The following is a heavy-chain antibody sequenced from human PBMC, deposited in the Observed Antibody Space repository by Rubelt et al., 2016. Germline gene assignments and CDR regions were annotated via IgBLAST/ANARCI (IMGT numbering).Heavy chain of an antibody. V-gene: IGHV4-34*01. CDR1: GGSFSVYY. J-gene: IGHJ4*02. Sequence: QVQLQQWGAGLLKPSETLSLTCAVYGGSFSVYYWSWIRQPPGKGLEWIGDINHSGSTSYNPSLKSRFTISVDTAKNQLSRKLSSVTAADTAVYYCARGGDIVVVPAALRSFDYWGQGTLVTVSS. CDR2: INHSGST. D-gene: IGHD2-2*02. CDR3: ARGGDIVVVPAALRSFDY.